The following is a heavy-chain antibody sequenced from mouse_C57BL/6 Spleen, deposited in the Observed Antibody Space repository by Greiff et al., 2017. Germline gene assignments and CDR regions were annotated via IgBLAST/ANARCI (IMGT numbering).Heavy chain of an antibody. CDR1: GYTFTSYW. J-gene: IGHJ3*01. CDR3: ARGYDGYYGGGFAY. D-gene: IGHD2-3*01. V-gene: IGHV1-55*01. CDR2: IYPGSGST. Sequence: VQLQQPGAELVKPGASVKMSCKASGYTFTSYWITWVKQRPGQGLEWIGDIYPGSGSTNYNEKFKSKATLTVDTSSSTAYMQLSSLTSEDSAVYYGARGYDGYYGGGFAYWGQGTLVTVSA.